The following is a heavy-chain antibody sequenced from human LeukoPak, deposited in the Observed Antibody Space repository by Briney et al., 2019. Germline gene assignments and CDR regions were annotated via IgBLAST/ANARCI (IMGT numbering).Heavy chain of an antibody. CDR1: GGSISTYY. CDR3: ARRYSSDPFDY. Sequence: SETLSLTCTVSGGSISTYYWSWIRQPPGKGLEWIGYIYYSGSTNYNPSLKSRVTISVHTSQNQFSLKLSSVTAADTAVYYCARRYSSDPFDYWGQGTLVTVSS. D-gene: IGHD5-18*01. CDR2: IYYSGST. V-gene: IGHV4-59*08. J-gene: IGHJ4*02.